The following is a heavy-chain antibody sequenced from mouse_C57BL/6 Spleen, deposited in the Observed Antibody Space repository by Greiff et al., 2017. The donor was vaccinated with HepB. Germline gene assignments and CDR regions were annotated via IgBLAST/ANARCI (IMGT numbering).Heavy chain of an antibody. CDR1: GFTFSSYA. Sequence: EVKLMESGGGLVKPGGSLKLSCAASGFTFSSYAMSWVRQTPEKRLEWVATISDGGSYTYYPDNVKGRFTISRDNAKNNLYLQMSHLKSEDTAMYYCARVGGSFDYWGQGTTLTVSS. CDR2: ISDGGSYT. V-gene: IGHV5-4*03. J-gene: IGHJ2*01. D-gene: IGHD1-3*01. CDR3: ARVGGSFDY.